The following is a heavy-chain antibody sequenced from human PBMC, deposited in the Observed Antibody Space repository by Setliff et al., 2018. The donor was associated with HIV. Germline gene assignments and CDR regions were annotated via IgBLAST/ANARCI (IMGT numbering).Heavy chain of an antibody. V-gene: IGHV4-59*01. J-gene: IGHJ5*02. Sequence: LSLTCSVSGGSISGYYWNWVRQPPGKGLEWMGYIYYSGSTDYNPALKRRVTISLDTSKNQFSLKLSPVTAADTAVYYCARGAYYNFWSGYSAGGGSLGPWGQGTLVTVSS. CDR2: IYYSGST. CDR3: ARGAYYNFWSGYSAGGGSLGP. CDR1: GGSISGYY. D-gene: IGHD3-3*01.